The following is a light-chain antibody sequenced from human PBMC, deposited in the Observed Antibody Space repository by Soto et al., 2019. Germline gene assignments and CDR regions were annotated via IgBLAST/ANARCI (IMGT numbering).Light chain of an antibody. Sequence: EIVLTHSPGTLSLSPGERATLSCSASQSVSSSYLAWYQQKPGQAPRLLIYDASNRATGIPGRFSGSGSGTDFTLTISRLEPEDFAVYYCQQYGSSPQTFGQGTKVDIK. J-gene: IGKJ1*01. CDR3: QQYGSSPQT. CDR2: DAS. V-gene: IGKV3-20*01. CDR1: QSVSSSY.